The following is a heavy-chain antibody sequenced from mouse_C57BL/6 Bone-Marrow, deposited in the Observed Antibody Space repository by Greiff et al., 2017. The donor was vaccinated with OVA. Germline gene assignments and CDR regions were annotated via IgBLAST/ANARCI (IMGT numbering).Heavy chain of an antibody. J-gene: IGHJ1*03. CDR2: IYPRSGNT. CDR1: GYTFTSYG. D-gene: IGHD1-2*01. CDR3: VRSNYYGRFDV. V-gene: IGHV1-81*01. Sequence: QVQLQQSGAELARPGASVKLSCKASGYTFTSYGISWVKQRTGQGLEWIGEIYPRSGNTYYNEKFKGKATLTADKSSSTAYMELRSLTSEDSAVYFCVRSNYYGRFDVWGTGTTVTVSS.